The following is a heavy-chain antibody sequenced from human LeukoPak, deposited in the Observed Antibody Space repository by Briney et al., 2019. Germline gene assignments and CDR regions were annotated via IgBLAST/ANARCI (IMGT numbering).Heavy chain of an antibody. CDR1: GYTFTGYY. V-gene: IGHV1-2*02. Sequence: ASVKVSCKASGYTFTGYYMHWVRQAPGQGLEWMGWINPNSGGTNYAQKFQGRVTMTRDTSISTAYMELSRLRSDDTAVYYCAPSRNYCSGGSCYSEPDAFDIWGQGTMVTVSS. D-gene: IGHD2-15*01. J-gene: IGHJ3*02. CDR2: INPNSGGT. CDR3: APSRNYCSGGSCYSEPDAFDI.